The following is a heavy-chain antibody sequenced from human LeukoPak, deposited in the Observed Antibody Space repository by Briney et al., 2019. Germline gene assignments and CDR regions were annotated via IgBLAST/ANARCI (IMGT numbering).Heavy chain of an antibody. CDR3: ARAPYSSSWYYFDC. D-gene: IGHD6-13*01. Sequence: SETLSLTCTVSGGSISSYYWSWIRQPPGKGLEWIGYIYYSGSTNYNPSLKSRVTISVDTSKNQFSLKLSSVTAADTAVYYCARAPYSSSWYYFDCWGQGTLVTVSS. CDR2: IYYSGST. V-gene: IGHV4-59*01. CDR1: GGSISSYY. J-gene: IGHJ4*02.